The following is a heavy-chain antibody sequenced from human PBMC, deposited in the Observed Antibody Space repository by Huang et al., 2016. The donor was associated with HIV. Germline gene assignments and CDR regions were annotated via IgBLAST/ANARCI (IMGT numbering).Heavy chain of an antibody. Sequence: QVQLVQSGAELKKHGSSVRVSCKASGVTFSSFAISWLRQAPGHRLEWMGGIISIFRVTNYAEKFQDRVTITADESTSTAYMELSSLRSEDTATDYCAGGGANLYYYYHLDVWGKGTTVTVSS. V-gene: IGHV1-69*13. CDR1: GVTFSSFA. CDR3: AGGGANLYYYYHLDV. J-gene: IGHJ6*03. D-gene: IGHD2-15*01. CDR2: IISIFRVT.